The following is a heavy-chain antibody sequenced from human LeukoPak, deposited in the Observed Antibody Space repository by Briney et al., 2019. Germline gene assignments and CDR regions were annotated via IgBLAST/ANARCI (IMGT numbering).Heavy chain of an antibody. J-gene: IGHJ4*02. Sequence: GSLRLSCTASGFTFSSYSMNCVRQAPGNWLDWVSSLSSSSSYIYYADSVKGRFTISRDNAKNSLYLQMNSLRAEDTAVYYCARDVSPLYSSSWYDAGYWGQGTLVTVSS. D-gene: IGHD6-13*01. V-gene: IGHV3-21*01. CDR1: GFTFSSYS. CDR2: LSSSSSYI. CDR3: ARDVSPLYSSSWYDAGY.